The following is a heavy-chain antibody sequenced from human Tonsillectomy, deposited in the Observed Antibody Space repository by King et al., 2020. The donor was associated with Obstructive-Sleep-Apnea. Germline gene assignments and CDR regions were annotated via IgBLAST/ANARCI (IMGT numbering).Heavy chain of an antibody. D-gene: IGHD5-12*01. CDR3: SRHRGVEDYGGYGDYFDS. V-gene: IGHV4-59*08. J-gene: IGHJ4*02. CDR1: GGSIINYY. CDR2: MYYIGNT. Sequence: VQLQESGPGLVKPSETLSLTCTVSGGSIINYYWSWIRQPPGKGLEWFGYMYYIGNTNFNPSLKSRVPISAATSKIQLSLRRSSVTAADTAVYYCSRHRGVEDYGGYGDYFDSWGQGTLVTVSS.